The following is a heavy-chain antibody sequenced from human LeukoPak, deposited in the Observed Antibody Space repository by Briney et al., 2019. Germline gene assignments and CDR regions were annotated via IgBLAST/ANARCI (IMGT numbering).Heavy chain of an antibody. D-gene: IGHD3-3*01. CDR3: ARGFRVFGVVILLFDAFDI. J-gene: IGHJ3*02. CDR2: INHSGST. V-gene: IGHV4-34*01. CDR1: GGSFSGYY. Sequence: SETLSLTCAVYGGSFSGYYWSWIRQPPGKGLEWIGEINHSGSTNYNPSLRSRVTISVDTSKNQFSLKLSSVTAADTAVYYCARGFRVFGVVILLFDAFDIWGQGTMVTVSS.